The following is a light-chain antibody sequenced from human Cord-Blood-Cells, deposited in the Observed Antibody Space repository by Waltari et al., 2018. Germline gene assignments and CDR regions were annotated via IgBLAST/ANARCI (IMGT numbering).Light chain of an antibody. CDR1: RAINVGTYR. J-gene: IGLJ3*02. Sequence: QAVLLQPTSLSASPGASASLTWTLRRAINVGTYRIYVYQQKPGSPPQNLLRYKSDSDKLEGSGVPSRFSGSKDASAKAGSLCISGIQSEDEADYYCMIWNSSAWVFGGGTKLTVL. CDR3: MIWNSSAWV. V-gene: IGLV5-45*02. CDR2: YKSDSDK.